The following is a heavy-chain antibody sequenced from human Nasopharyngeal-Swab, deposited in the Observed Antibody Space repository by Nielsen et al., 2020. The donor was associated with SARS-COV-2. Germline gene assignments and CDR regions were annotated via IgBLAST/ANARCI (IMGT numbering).Heavy chain of an antibody. CDR1: GYTFTSYY. D-gene: IGHD3-3*01. CDR2: INPSGGST. Sequence: ASVKVSCKASGYTFTSYYMHWVRQAPGQGLEWMGIINPSGGSTSYAQKFQGRVTMTRDTSTSTVYMELSSLRSEDTAVYYCARDVPTGLLRFLELSTPAGWFDPWGQGTPVTVSS. CDR3: ARDVPTGLLRFLELSTPAGWFDP. J-gene: IGHJ5*02. V-gene: IGHV1-46*01.